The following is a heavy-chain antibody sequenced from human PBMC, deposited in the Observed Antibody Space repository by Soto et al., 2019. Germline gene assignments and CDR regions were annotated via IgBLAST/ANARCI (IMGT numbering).Heavy chain of an antibody. CDR1: GFTVSTKY. J-gene: IGHJ4*02. V-gene: IGHV3-66*01. CDR2: IYSGGST. Sequence: EVQLVESGGGLVQPGGSLRLSCAASGFTVSTKYMSWVRQAPGKGLEWVSVIYSGGSTFYADSVRGRFTISRDNSKNTVNLQMNSLRAEDTAVYYGARDPWSAEYWVQGTLVTVSS. CDR3: ARDPWSAEY.